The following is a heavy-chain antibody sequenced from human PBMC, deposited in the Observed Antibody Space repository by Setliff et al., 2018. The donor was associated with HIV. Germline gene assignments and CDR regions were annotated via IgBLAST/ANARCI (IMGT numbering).Heavy chain of an antibody. CDR1: GGSISSSSYY. CDR3: ARLRGLNLEPFDY. D-gene: IGHD1-1*01. V-gene: IGHV4-39*01. J-gene: IGHJ4*02. CDR2: LYYSGTT. Sequence: SETLSLTCTVSGGSISSSSYYWGWIRQPPGKGLEWIGSLYYSGTTYYNPSLKSRLTISVDTSNNQFSLKLRSVTAADTAVYYCARLRGLNLEPFDYWGQGTLVTVSS.